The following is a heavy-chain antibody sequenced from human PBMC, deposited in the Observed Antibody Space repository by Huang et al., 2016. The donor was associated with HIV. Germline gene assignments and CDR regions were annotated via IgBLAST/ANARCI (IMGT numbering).Heavy chain of an antibody. Sequence: QLQLQESGPGLVKPSETLSLTCTVSGGSIRSDNYYWAWIRQPPGKGLEWIGSIYYSGSTYYNPSLKRRVTITVDTSKNHFSRRMRSVTAADTAVYYCARLPGSITMIRGVITDPYWGQGTLVTVSS. CDR3: ARLPGSITMIRGVITDPY. CDR2: IYYSGST. CDR1: GGSIRSDNYY. J-gene: IGHJ4*02. V-gene: IGHV4-39*02. D-gene: IGHD3-10*01.